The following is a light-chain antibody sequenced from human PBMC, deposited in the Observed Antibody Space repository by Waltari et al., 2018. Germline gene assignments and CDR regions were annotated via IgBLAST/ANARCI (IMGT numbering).Light chain of an antibody. J-gene: IGKJ1*01. Sequence: DIQMTQSPSSLSASVGDTVTVTCRASQTIRKYLNWYQKKPGETPKLLIFSGSTLQSGVPTRFSGSGSGTDFTLTINGLQPEDFATYFCQQTFNSPWTFGQGTKVEVK. CDR2: SGS. V-gene: IGKV1-39*01. CDR3: QQTFNSPWT. CDR1: QTIRKY.